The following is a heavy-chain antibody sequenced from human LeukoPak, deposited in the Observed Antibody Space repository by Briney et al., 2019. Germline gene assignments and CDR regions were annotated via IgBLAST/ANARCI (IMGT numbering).Heavy chain of an antibody. CDR3: ARVESNWLVSY. J-gene: IGHJ4*02. CDR1: GVSMRSYY. Sequence: SETLSLTCTVSGVSMRSYYWSWIRQSPGKEKEWIGYVYYSGSTNYNPSLKSRVTISIDTSKKQFSLKLSSVIAADTAVYYCARVESNWLVSYWSQGTLVTVSS. D-gene: IGHD3-9*01. V-gene: IGHV4-59*01. CDR2: VYYSGST.